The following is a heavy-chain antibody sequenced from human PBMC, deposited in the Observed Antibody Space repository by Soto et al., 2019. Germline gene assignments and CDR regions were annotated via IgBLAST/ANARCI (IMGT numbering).Heavy chain of an antibody. CDR3: ATDPRYCSGGSCDRQRFAFDI. Sequence: ASVKVSCKVSGYTLTELSMHWVRQAPGKGLEWMGGFDPEDGETIYAQKFQGRVTMTEDTSTDTAYMELSSLRSEDTAVYYCATDPRYCSGGSCDRQRFAFDIWGQGTMVT. V-gene: IGHV1-24*01. J-gene: IGHJ3*02. D-gene: IGHD2-15*01. CDR1: GYTLTELS. CDR2: FDPEDGET.